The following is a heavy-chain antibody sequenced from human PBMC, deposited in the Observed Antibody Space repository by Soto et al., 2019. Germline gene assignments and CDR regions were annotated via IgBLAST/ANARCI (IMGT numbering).Heavy chain of an antibody. CDR2: IYYSGST. V-gene: IGHV4-39*01. J-gene: IGHJ4*02. CDR1: GGSISSSSYY. CDR3: ARRLGYSSGWYDY. Sequence: SETLSLTCTVSGGSISSSSYYWGWIRQPPGKGLEWIGSIYYSGSTYYNPPLKSRVTISVDTSKNQFSLKLSSVTAADTAVYYCARRLGYSSGWYDYWGQGTLVTVSS. D-gene: IGHD6-19*01.